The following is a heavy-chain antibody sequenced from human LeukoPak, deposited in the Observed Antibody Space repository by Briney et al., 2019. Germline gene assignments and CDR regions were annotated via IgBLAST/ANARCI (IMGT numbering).Heavy chain of an antibody. CDR3: AGSNVQLERRPFDP. CDR2: MNPNSGNT. V-gene: IGHV1-8*03. CDR1: GYTFTSYD. D-gene: IGHD1-1*01. J-gene: IGHJ5*02. Sequence: GASVKVSCKASGYTFTSYDINWVRQATGQGLEWMGWMNPNSGNTGYAQKFQGRVTITRNTSISTAYMELSSLRSEDTAVYYCAGSNVQLERRPFDPWGQGTLVTVSS.